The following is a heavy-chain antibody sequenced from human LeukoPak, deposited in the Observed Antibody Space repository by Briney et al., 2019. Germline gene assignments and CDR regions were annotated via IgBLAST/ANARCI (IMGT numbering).Heavy chain of an antibody. CDR1: GFTFSKAW. CDR3: TTDTRTGYFDY. Sequence: PGGSLRLSCAASGFTFSKAWMSWVRQAPGKGMEWVGRIKSKNDGGTTDYAAHRKGRFTITRDERKHTLYLQMNSLKTEGTAVYYCTTDTRTGYFDYWGQGTLVTVSS. D-gene: IGHD1-1*01. CDR2: IKSKNDGGTT. J-gene: IGHJ4*02. V-gene: IGHV3-15*01.